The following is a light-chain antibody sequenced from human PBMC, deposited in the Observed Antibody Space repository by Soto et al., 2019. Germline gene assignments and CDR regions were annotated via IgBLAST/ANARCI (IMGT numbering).Light chain of an antibody. J-gene: IGKJ1*01. CDR3: QQYGSSGT. V-gene: IGKV3-20*01. CDR1: PSVTNY. CDR2: GAS. Sequence: EIVFTQSPSTVSLSPGERATLSCRASPSVTNYLAWYQQKPGQAPRLLIYGASNRATGIPDRFSGSGSGTDFTLTISRLEPEDFAVYYCQQYGSSGTFGQGTKVDIK.